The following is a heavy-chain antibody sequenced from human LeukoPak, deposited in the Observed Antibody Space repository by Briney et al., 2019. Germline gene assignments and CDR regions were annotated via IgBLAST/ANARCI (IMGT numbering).Heavy chain of an antibody. CDR2: ISGSGGST. J-gene: IGHJ5*02. CDR1: GFTFSSYA. CDR3: AKDRSPASEWLLEWFDP. D-gene: IGHD3-3*01. Sequence: QPGGSLRLSCAASGFTFSSYAMSWVRQAPGKGLEWVSAISGSGGSTYYADSVKGRFTISRDNSKNTLYLQMNSLRAEDTAVYYCAKDRSPASEWLLEWFDPWGQGTLVTVSS. V-gene: IGHV3-23*01.